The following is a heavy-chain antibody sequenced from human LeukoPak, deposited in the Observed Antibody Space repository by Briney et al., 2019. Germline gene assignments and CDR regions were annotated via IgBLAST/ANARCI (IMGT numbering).Heavy chain of an antibody. V-gene: IGHV3-21*01. CDR1: GFTFSSYS. J-gene: IGHJ4*02. CDR2: ISSSSYI. CDR3: ARDLITMVRGVINGIFDY. Sequence: PGGSLRLSCAASGFTFSSYSMNWVRQAPGKGLEWVSSISSSSYIYYADSVKGRFTISRDNSKNTLYLQMNSLRAEDTAVYYCARDLITMVRGVINGIFDYWGQGTLVTVSS. D-gene: IGHD3-10*01.